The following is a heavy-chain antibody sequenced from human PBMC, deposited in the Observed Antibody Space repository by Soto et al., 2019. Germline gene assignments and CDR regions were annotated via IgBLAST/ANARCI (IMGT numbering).Heavy chain of an antibody. CDR3: ARASYDFWSGYSLVAAY. CDR2: IKQDGSEK. D-gene: IGHD3-3*01. J-gene: IGHJ4*02. V-gene: IGHV3-7*01. CDR1: GFTFSSYW. Sequence: GGSLRLSCAASGFTFSSYWMSWVRQAPGKGLEWVANIKQDGSEKYYVDSVKGRFTISRDNAKNSLYLQMNSLRAEDTAVYYCARASYDFWSGYSLVAAYWAQGSLVTVSS.